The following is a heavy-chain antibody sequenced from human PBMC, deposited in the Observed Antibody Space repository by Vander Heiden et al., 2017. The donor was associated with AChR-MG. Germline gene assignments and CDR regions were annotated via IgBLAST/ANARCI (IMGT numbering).Heavy chain of an antibody. Sequence: EVQLVVSGGGLEQPGRSLRLSCAAPGFTFDAYAMHWVRQAPGKGLEWVSGISWSSDSMDYADSVKGRFTISRDNAKNSLYLQMNSLRAEDTALYYCAKDYRITMVHGALDICGQGTMVAVSS. CDR3: AKDYRITMVHGALDI. V-gene: IGHV3-9*01. CDR2: ISWSSDSM. J-gene: IGHJ3*02. CDR1: GFTFDAYA. D-gene: IGHD3-10*01.